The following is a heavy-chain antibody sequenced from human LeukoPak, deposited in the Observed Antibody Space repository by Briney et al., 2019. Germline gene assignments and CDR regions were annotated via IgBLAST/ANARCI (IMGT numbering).Heavy chain of an antibody. J-gene: IGHJ4*02. V-gene: IGHV3-43*02. CDR1: GFTFDNYA. D-gene: IGHD6-6*01. CDR3: AKGTGSGSFLVHY. CDR2: ISGTGGTI. Sequence: GGSLRLSCAGSGFTFDNYAMHWVRQPPGKGLEWVSLISGTGGTIHQADSVKGRFTISRDNSKNSLYLQMSSLRTEDTAFYYCAKGTGSGSFLVHYWGQGTLVTVSS.